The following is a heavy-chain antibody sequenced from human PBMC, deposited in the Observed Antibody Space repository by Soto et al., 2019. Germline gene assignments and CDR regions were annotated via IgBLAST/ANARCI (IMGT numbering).Heavy chain of an antibody. J-gene: IGHJ4*02. D-gene: IGHD6-19*01. V-gene: IGHV4-39*01. Sequence: SETLSLTCTVSGGSISSSSYYWGWIRQPPGKGLEWIGSIYYSGSTYYNPSLKSRVTISVDTSKNQFSLKLSSVTAADTAVYYCARGPNSSGWARFDYWGQGTLVTVSS. CDR3: ARGPNSSGWARFDY. CDR1: GGSISSSSYY. CDR2: IYYSGST.